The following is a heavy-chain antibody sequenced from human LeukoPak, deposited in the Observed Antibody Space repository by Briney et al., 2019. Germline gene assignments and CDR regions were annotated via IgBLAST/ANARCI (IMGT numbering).Heavy chain of an antibody. V-gene: IGHV1-8*01. J-gene: IGHJ5*02. Sequence: ASVKVSCKASGYTFTSYDINWVRQATGQGLEWMGWMNPNSGNTGYAQKFQGRVTMTRNTSISTAYMELSSLRSEDTAVYYCARGFGYSYGWESLRTYNWFDPWGQGTLVTVSS. CDR1: GYTFTSYD. CDR2: MNPNSGNT. CDR3: ARGFGYSYGWESLRTYNWFDP. D-gene: IGHD5-18*01.